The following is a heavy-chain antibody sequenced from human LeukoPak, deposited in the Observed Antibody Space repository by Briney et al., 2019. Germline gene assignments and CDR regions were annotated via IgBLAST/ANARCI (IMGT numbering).Heavy chain of an antibody. D-gene: IGHD3-22*01. Sequence: ASVKVSYKAPGYTFTDYYMHWMRQAPGQGLEWMGWISPNSGDTHYAQKFQGRVSMTRDTSISTAFMELSRLTSDDTAVYYCARDGGAGYYSFDYWGQGTLVTVSS. CDR1: GYTFTDYY. CDR3: ARDGGAGYYSFDY. J-gene: IGHJ4*02. V-gene: IGHV1-2*02. CDR2: ISPNSGDT.